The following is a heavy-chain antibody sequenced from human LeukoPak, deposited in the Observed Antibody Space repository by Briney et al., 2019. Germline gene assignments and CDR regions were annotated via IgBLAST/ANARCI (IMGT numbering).Heavy chain of an antibody. CDR2: IIPIFGTA. D-gene: IGHD2/OR15-2a*01. J-gene: IGHJ5*02. CDR1: GGTFTSYA. V-gene: IGHV1-69*13. Sequence: GASVKVSCKASGGTFTSYAISWVRQAPGQGLEWMGGIIPIFGTANYAQKFQGRVTITADESTSTAYMELSSLRSEDTAVYYCAREGSNRDWFDPWGQGTLVTVSS. CDR3: AREGSNRDWFDP.